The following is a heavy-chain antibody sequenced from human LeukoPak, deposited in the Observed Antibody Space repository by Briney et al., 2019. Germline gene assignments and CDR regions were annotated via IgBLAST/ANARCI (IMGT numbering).Heavy chain of an antibody. CDR1: GYTFTGYY. D-gene: IGHD2-2*01. CDR3: ASPSSTSNQLEAYYYYYMDV. V-gene: IGHV1-2*02. CDR2: INPNSGGT. Sequence: GASVKVSCKASGYTFTGYYMHWVRQAPGQGLEWMGWINPNSGGTNYAQKFQGRVTMTRDTSISTASMELSRLRSDDTAVYYCASPSSTSNQLEAYYYYYMDVWGKGTTVTVSS. J-gene: IGHJ6*03.